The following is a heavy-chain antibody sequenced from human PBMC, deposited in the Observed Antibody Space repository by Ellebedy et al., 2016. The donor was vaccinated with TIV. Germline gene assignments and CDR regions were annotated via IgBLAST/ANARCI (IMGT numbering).Heavy chain of an antibody. V-gene: IGHV3-30*18. CDR3: AKLCLHSAAVVVIADSPEPFDF. J-gene: IGHJ4*02. CDR2: ISYDGNNK. D-gene: IGHD2-21*01. CDR1: GFTFSSYV. Sequence: GESLKISXSASGFTFSSYVLHWVRQAPGKGLEWVAFISYDGNNKYYAYSVKGRFTISRDNSKNTLYLQMNSLRAEDTAVYYCAKLCLHSAAVVVIADSPEPFDFWGQGTLVTVSS.